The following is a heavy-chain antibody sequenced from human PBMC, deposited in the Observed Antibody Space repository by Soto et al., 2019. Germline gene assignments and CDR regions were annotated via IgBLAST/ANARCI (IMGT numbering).Heavy chain of an antibody. CDR1: GSTFSNDW. CDR2: INSDGSST. CDR3: ARDRSYSLDV. V-gene: IGHV3-74*01. J-gene: IGHJ6*04. Sequence: EVQLVESGGGLLQPGGSLRLSCAVSGSTFSNDWMHWVRQAPGKGLVWVSHINSDGSSTNYADFVKGRFTIARDNAKNPVYLQMNSLRAEDTAVYYCARDRSYSLDVWGKGTKVTVSS.